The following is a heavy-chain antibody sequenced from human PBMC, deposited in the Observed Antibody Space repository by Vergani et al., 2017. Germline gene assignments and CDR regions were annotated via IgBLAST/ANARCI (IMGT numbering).Heavy chain of an antibody. V-gene: IGHV4-31*03. J-gene: IGHJ4*02. Sequence: QVQLQESGPGLVKPSQTLSLTCTVSGGSISSGGYYWSWIRQHPGKGLEWIGYIYYSGSTYYNPSLKSRVTISVDTSKNQFSLKLSSVTAEDTAVYYCSRVPYCSSTSCYQAPIAARSSTDYWGQGTLVTVSS. CDR2: IYYSGST. CDR3: SRVPYCSSTSCYQAPIAARSSTDY. CDR1: GGSISSGGYY. D-gene: IGHD2-2*01.